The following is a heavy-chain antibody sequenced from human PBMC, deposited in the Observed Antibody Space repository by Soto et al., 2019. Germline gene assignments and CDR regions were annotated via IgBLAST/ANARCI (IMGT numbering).Heavy chain of an antibody. CDR2: IYYSGST. V-gene: IGHV4-39*01. J-gene: IGHJ5*02. CDR3: ARLPGADYGGIFDP. CDR1: GGSISSSSYY. Sequence: SETLSLTCTVSGGSISSSSYYWGWIRQPPGTGLEWIGSIYYSGSTYYNPSLKSRVTISVDTSKNQFSLKLSSGTAADTAVYYCARLPGADYGGIFDPWGQGTLVTVSS. D-gene: IGHD4-17*01.